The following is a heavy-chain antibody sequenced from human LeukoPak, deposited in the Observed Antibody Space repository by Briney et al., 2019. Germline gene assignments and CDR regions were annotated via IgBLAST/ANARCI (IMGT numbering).Heavy chain of an antibody. CDR1: GFAFSSCA. V-gene: IGHV3-21*01. J-gene: IGHJ4*02. D-gene: IGHD6-19*01. Sequence: GGSLRLSCAASGFAFSSCAMSWVRQAPGKGLEWVSSISTSSSYIYYADSVKGRFTISRDNAKNSLYLQMNSLRAEDTAVYYCAKDSGSGWTFDYWGQGTLVTVSS. CDR3: AKDSGSGWTFDY. CDR2: ISTSSSYI.